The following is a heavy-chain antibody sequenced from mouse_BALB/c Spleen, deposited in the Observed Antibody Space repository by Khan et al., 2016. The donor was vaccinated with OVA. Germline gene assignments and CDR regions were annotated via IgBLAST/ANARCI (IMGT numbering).Heavy chain of an antibody. V-gene: IGHV7-3*02. D-gene: IGHD1-1*01. CDR3: SRETVVDIYWYLDV. CDR2: IRNKANGYTT. J-gene: IGHJ1*01. CDR1: GFTFTDYY. Sequence: EVELVESGGGLVQPGGSLRLSCATSGFTFTDYYMSWVRQPPGKALEWLGFIRNKANGYTTEYSASVKGQLTISRDTSQSIVYLQMNTRRAEDSATYYWSRETVVDIYWYLDVWGAGTTVTVSS.